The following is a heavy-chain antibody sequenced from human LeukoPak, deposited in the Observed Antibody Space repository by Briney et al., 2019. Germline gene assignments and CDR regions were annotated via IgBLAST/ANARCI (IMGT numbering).Heavy chain of an antibody. Sequence: GGSLRLSCVASGFAFSRSWMSWVRQAPGKGLEWVGNIQPDGSEQYPVDSVKGRFTISRDNSRNSLFLQMSSLRVEDTAVYYCASQSFARFDPWGQGTLVTVSS. CDR2: IQPDGSEQ. CDR3: ASQSFARFDP. J-gene: IGHJ5*02. CDR1: GFAFSRSW. D-gene: IGHD3-16*01. V-gene: IGHV3-7*01.